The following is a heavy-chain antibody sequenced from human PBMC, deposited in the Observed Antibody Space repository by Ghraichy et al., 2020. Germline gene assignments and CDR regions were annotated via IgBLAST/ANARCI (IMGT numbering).Heavy chain of an antibody. J-gene: IGHJ6*02. CDR2: IIPIFGTA. CDR3: ARGRPDYRGFGSYYYGMDV. D-gene: IGHD4-11*01. V-gene: IGHV1-69*06. Sequence: SVKVSCKASGGTFSSYAISWVRQAPGQGLEWMGGIIPIFGTANYAQKFQGRVTITADKSTSTAYMELSSLRSEDTAVYYCARGRPDYRGFGSYYYGMDVWGQGTTVTVSS. CDR1: GGTFSSYA.